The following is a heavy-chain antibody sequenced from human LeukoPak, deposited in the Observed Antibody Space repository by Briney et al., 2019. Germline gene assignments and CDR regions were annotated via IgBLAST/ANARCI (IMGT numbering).Heavy chain of an antibody. D-gene: IGHD1-26*01. CDR1: GFTFSDYY. V-gene: IGHV3-11*04. CDR2: ISSSGSTI. J-gene: IGHJ4*02. CDR3: ARDLSGSYYSTRYFDY. Sequence: GGSLRLSCAASGFTFSDYYMSWLRQAPGKGLDWVSYISSSGSTIYYADSVKGRFTISRGNAKNSLYLQMNSLRAEDTAVYYCARDLSGSYYSTRYFDYWGQGTLVTVSS.